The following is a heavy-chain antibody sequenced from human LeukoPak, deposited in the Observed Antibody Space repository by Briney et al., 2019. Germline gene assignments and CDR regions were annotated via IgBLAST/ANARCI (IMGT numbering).Heavy chain of an antibody. Sequence: GGSLRPSCAASGFTVSSNYMSWVRQAPGKGLEWVSVIYSGGSTYYADSVKGRFTISRDNSKNTLYLQMNSLRAEDTAVYYCARAKRVVVVPAAIKGGAFDYWGQGTLVTVSS. CDR1: GFTVSSNY. CDR3: ARAKRVVVVPAAIKGGAFDY. CDR2: IYSGGST. V-gene: IGHV3-66*01. J-gene: IGHJ4*02. D-gene: IGHD2-2*02.